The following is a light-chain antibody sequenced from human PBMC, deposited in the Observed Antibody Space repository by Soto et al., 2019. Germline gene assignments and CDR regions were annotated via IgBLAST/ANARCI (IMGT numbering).Light chain of an antibody. CDR3: QQYGDWPLT. Sequence: EIVLTQSPATLSVSPGERATLSCRASQSVGYNFAWYQQKPGQAPRLLIFATSTRATGVPARFSGSGSGTEFTLTISSLQSEGFAVYYCQQYGDWPLTFGVGAKVEIE. CDR1: QSVGYN. CDR2: ATS. V-gene: IGKV3-15*01. J-gene: IGKJ4*01.